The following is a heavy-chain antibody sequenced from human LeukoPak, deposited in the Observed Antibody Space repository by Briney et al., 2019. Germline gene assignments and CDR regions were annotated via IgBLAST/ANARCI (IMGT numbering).Heavy chain of an antibody. Sequence: PGGSLRLSCAASGFTFMKFGMHWVRVAPGKGLEWLAVISYDGSNRYADSVKGRFTISRDNAKNSLYLQMNSLRAEDTAVYYCARLSATVTVLDAFDIWGQGTMVTVSS. CDR2: ISYDGSNR. CDR3: ARLSATVTVLDAFDI. J-gene: IGHJ3*02. CDR1: GFTFMKFG. V-gene: IGHV3-30*03. D-gene: IGHD4-17*01.